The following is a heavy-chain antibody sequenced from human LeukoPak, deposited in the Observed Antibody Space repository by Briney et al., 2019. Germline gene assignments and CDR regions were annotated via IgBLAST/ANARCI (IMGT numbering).Heavy chain of an antibody. CDR3: AKDFSSPSWAGTDY. V-gene: IGHV3-30*18. D-gene: IGHD6-19*01. J-gene: IGHJ4*02. CDR2: ISYDGSNK. Sequence: GRSLRLSCAASGFTFSSYGMHWVRQAPGKGLEWVAVISYDGSNKYYADSVKGRFTISRDNSKNTLYLQMNSLRAEDTAVYYCAKDFSSPSWAGTDYWGQGTLVTVSS. CDR1: GFTFSSYG.